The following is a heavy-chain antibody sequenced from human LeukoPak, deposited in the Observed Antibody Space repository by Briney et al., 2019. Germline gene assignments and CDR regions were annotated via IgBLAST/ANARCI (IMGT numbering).Heavy chain of an antibody. CDR1: GFSFNSYA. CDR2: ISATGGST. Sequence: PGGSLRLSCAASGFSFNSYAMSWVRQAPGKGLEWVSGISATGGSTYHADSVKGRFTFSRDNSKNTLYLQMNSLRAEDTAVYYCAKSRSGSTSCYYGMDVWGQGTTVTVSS. V-gene: IGHV3-23*01. CDR3: AKSRSGSTSCYYGMDV. J-gene: IGHJ6*02. D-gene: IGHD2-2*01.